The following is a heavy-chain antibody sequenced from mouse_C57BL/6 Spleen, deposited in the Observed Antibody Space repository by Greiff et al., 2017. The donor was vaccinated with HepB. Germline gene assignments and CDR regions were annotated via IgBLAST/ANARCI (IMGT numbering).Heavy chain of an antibody. D-gene: IGHD6-1*01. CDR1: RFTFSSYG. V-gene: IGHV5-6*02. J-gene: IGHJ4*01. CDR2: ISSGGSYT. CDR3: ARGLSCAMDY. Sequence: EVKLVESGGDLVKPGGSLKLSCAASRFTFSSYGMSWVRQTPDKRLEWVATISSGGSYTYYPDSVKGRFTISRDNAKNTLYLQMSSLKSEDTAMYYCARGLSCAMDYWGQGTSVTVSS.